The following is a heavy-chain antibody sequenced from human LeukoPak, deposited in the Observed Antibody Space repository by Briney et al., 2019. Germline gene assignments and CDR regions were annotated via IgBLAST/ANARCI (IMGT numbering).Heavy chain of an antibody. J-gene: IGHJ6*03. V-gene: IGHV3-11*04. CDR1: GFIFSDYH. Sequence: PRGALRLSCEAPGFIFSDYHMAWIRRAPGKVLERISTFKGTGLPSYYADALKGRVTISRDNDKNPLFLQMSSLRADDTAIYCCGRAGELRYMDVWGKGTAVTVSS. D-gene: IGHD3-16*01. CDR3: GRAGELRYMDV. CDR2: FKGTGLPS.